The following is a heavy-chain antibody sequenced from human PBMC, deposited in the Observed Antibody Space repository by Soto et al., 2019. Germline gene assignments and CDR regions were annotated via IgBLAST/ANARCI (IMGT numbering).Heavy chain of an antibody. V-gene: IGHV3-66*01. D-gene: IGHD3-22*01. CDR3: ARMGDSSGYSGGFDP. CDR1: GFTVSSNY. CDR2: IYSGGST. Sequence: EVQLVESGGGLVQPGGSLRLSCAASGFTVSSNYMSWVRQAPGKGLEWVSVIYSGGSTYYADSVKGRFTMSRDNSKNTLYLRMNSLRAEDTAVYYCARMGDSSGYSGGFDPWGQGTLVTVSS. J-gene: IGHJ5*02.